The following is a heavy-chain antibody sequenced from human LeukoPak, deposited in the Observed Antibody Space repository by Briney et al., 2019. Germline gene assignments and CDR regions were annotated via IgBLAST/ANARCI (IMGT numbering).Heavy chain of an antibody. D-gene: IGHD6-13*01. CDR2: INPNSGGT. CDR1: GYTFTGYY. J-gene: IGHJ5*02. CDR3: ARVAAAAKNWFDP. V-gene: IGHV1-2*06. Sequence: ASVKVSCKASGYTFTGYYMHWVRQAPGQGLEWMGRINPNSGGTNYAQKFQGRVTMTRDTSISTAYMELSRLRSDDTAVYYCARVAAAAKNWFDPWGQGTLVTVSS.